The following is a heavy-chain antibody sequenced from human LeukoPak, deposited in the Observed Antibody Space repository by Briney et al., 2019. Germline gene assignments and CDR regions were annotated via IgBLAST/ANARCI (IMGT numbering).Heavy chain of an antibody. CDR2: IKQDGSEK. Sequence: PGGSLRLSCAASGFTFSSNWMSWVRQAPGKGLEWVANIKQDGSEKYYVDSVKGRFTISRDNAKNSLYLQMNSLRAEDTAVYYCARIVATIYISYLDYWGQGTLVTVSS. CDR3: ARIVATIYISYLDY. D-gene: IGHD5-12*01. V-gene: IGHV3-7*01. CDR1: GFTFSSNW. J-gene: IGHJ4*02.